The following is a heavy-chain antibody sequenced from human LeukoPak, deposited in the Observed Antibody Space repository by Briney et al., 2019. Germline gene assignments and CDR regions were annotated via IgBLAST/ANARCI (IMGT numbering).Heavy chain of an antibody. Sequence: SETLSLTCAVSGASISSSNYYWGWVRQSPWKGLEWIGNIYSSGNTYYNASLKSRVTMYIDTSKNQFSLKLSSVTAADTAMYYCAKSNGYGLIDYWGQGTLVTVSS. J-gene: IGHJ4*02. D-gene: IGHD5-12*01. V-gene: IGHV4-39*01. CDR1: GASISSSNYY. CDR3: AKSNGYGLIDY. CDR2: IYSSGNT.